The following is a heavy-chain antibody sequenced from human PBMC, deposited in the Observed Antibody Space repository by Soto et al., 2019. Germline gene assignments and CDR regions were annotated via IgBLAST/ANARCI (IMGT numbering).Heavy chain of an antibody. CDR2: ISSNGGST. V-gene: IGHV3-64D*09. CDR1: GFTFSSYA. Sequence: GGSLRLSCSASGFTFSSYAMHWVRQAPGKGLEYVSAISSNGGSTYYADSVKGRFTISRDNSKNTLYLQMSSVRAEDMHVYDCVKGQSVTYGFDIWGQGKMVTVSS. J-gene: IGHJ3*02. CDR3: VKGQSVTYGFDI.